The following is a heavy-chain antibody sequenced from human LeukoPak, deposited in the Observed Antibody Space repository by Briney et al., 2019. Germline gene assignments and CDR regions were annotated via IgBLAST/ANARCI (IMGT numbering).Heavy chain of an antibody. CDR1: GYTFTSFG. J-gene: IGHJ4*02. CDR3: ARDKNHYDTRGDF. Sequence: GASVKVSCKASGYTFTSFGISWVRQAPGQGLEWMGWISPYNGNTNYPQKVQGRITVTTDTSTSTAYMGLRSLRSDDTAVYYCARDKNHYDTRGDFWGQGTLVTVSS. CDR2: ISPYNGNT. D-gene: IGHD3-22*01. V-gene: IGHV1-18*01.